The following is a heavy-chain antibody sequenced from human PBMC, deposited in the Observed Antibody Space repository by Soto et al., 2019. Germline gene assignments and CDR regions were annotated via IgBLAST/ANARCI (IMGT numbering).Heavy chain of an antibody. J-gene: IGHJ3*02. D-gene: IGHD6-13*01. CDR1: GGTFSTYS. CDR3: TIGSWSGEVFDI. CDR2: IIPMLGVR. Sequence: QVQLVQSGAEVKKPGSSVKVSCKDSGGTFSTYSMFWVRQAPGQGLEWMGRIIPMLGVRNYAQRFQDRVTIIADKSTATVHMELSSLSSEDTALYYCTIGSWSGEVFDIWGQGTMVTLSS. V-gene: IGHV1-69*02.